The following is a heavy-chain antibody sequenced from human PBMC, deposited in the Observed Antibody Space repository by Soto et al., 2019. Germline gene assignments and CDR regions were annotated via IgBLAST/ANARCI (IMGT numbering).Heavy chain of an antibody. CDR2: ISYDGSNK. CDR3: ARESEQWLNNRAEYFQH. V-gene: IGHV3-30-3*01. Sequence: QVQLVESGGGVVQPGRSLRLSCAASGFTFSSYAMHWVRQAPGKGLEWVAVISYDGSNKYYADSVKGRFTISRDNSKNTLYVQMNSLRAEDKAVYYCARESEQWLNNRAEYFQHWGQGTLVTVSS. J-gene: IGHJ1*01. CDR1: GFTFSSYA. D-gene: IGHD6-19*01.